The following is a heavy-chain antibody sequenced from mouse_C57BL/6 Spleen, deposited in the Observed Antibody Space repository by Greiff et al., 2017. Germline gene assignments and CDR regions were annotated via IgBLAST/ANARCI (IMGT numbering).Heavy chain of an antibody. J-gene: IGHJ1*03. CDR3: ARGTTGNWYFDV. CDR2: ISYSGST. D-gene: IGHD5-5*01. Sequence: DVQLQESGPGMVKPSQSLSLTCTVTGYSITSGYDWHWIRHFPGNKLEWMGYISYSGSTNYNPSLKSRISITHDTSKNHFFLKLNSVTTEDTATYYCARGTTGNWYFDVWGTGTTVTVSS. CDR1: GYSITSGYD. V-gene: IGHV3-1*01.